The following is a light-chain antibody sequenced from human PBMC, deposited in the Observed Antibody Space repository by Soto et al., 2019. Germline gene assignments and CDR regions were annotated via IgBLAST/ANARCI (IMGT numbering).Light chain of an antibody. CDR1: QSVSSN. CDR2: GVS. V-gene: IGKV3-15*01. Sequence: ETVMTQSPATLSVSPGEGATLSCRASQSVSSNLVWYQHKPGQAPRLLIYGVSTRATDIPARFSGSGSGTEFTLTISSLQSEDYAVYYCQQYNNLPRAFGGGTKVDIK. CDR3: QQYNNLPRA. J-gene: IGKJ4*01.